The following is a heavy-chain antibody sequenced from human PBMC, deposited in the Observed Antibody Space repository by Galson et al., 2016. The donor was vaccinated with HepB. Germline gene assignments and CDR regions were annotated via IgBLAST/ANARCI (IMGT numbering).Heavy chain of an antibody. CDR3: ARALYGAAAWIDP. CDR1: VGSFSGYD. Sequence: SETLSLTCAVHVGSFSGYDWSWIRQPPGKGLQWIGDINHSGSTKYNPSLKSRVTMSVDTSKNQFSLKLSSLTAADTAVYYCARALYGAAAWIDPWGQGTLVTVSS. V-gene: IGHV4-34*01. J-gene: IGHJ5*02. CDR2: INHSGST. D-gene: IGHD4-17*01.